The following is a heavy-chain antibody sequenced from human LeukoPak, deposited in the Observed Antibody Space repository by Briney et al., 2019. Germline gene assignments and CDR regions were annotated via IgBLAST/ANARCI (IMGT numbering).Heavy chain of an antibody. CDR2: IYYKGTT. D-gene: IGHD3-16*01. CDR3: AREQRGGLSGNLGGLFASYYTYYYMDV. CDR1: GGSISGHY. Sequence: PSETLSLTCTVSGGSISGHYLNWIRQPPGKGLEWIGYIYYKGTTNYNPSLKSRLTISLDTSKNQFSLRLSSVTAADTAVYFCAREQRGGLSGNLGGLFASYYTYYYMDVWGRGTTVTVSS. V-gene: IGHV4-59*11. J-gene: IGHJ6*03.